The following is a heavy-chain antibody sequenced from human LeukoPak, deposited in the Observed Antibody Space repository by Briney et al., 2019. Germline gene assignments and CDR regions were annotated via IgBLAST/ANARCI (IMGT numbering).Heavy chain of an antibody. CDR3: ARGHLGAGIATFDY. J-gene: IGHJ4*02. V-gene: IGHV4-4*07. Sequence: SETLSLTCTVSGGSISSYYWSWIRQPAGKGLEWIGRIYTSGSTNYNPSLKSRVTISVDTSKNQFSLKLSSVTAADTAVYYCARGHLGAGIATFDYWGQGTLVTVSS. CDR1: GGSISSYY. CDR2: IYTSGST. D-gene: IGHD6-13*01.